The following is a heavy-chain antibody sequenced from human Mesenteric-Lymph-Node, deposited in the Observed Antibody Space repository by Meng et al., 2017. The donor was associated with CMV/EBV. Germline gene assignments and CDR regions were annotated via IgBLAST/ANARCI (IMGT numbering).Heavy chain of an antibody. V-gene: IGHV1-2*02. CDR1: GYTFTVNY. CDR3: ARGFGSSWFDS. D-gene: IGHD3-10*01. J-gene: IGHJ5*01. Sequence: GESLKISCKASGYTFTVNYIHWVRQAPGQGLEWMGWMNPNGGGTNYAQKFQGRVTLSRDTSISTAYMELSSLTTHDAAVYYCARGFGSSWFDSWGQGTPVTVSS. CDR2: MNPNGGGT.